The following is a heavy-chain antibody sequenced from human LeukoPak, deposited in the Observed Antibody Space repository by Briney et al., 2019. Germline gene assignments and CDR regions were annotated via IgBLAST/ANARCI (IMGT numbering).Heavy chain of an antibody. V-gene: IGHV1-69*13. Sequence: SVKVSCTASGGTFSSYAISWVRQAPGQGLEWMGGIIPIFGTASYAQKFQGRVTITADESTSTAYMELSSLRSEDTAVYYCAREFGDNWNYYRPYYGMDVWGQGTTVTVSS. CDR2: IIPIFGTA. CDR1: GGTFSSYA. D-gene: IGHD1-7*01. J-gene: IGHJ6*02. CDR3: AREFGDNWNYYRPYYGMDV.